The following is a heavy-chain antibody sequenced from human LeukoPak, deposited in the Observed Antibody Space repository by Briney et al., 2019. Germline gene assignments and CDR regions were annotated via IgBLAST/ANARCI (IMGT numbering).Heavy chain of an antibody. CDR1: GFTFSSYW. D-gene: IGHD5-24*01. Sequence: GGSLRLSCAASGFTFSSYWISWVRQAPGKGLEWVANIKEDGSEKYYVDSVKGRFTISRDNVKSSLYLQMNSLRAEDTAVYYCARDRGWLQFDCWGQGTLVTVSS. V-gene: IGHV3-7*01. CDR2: IKEDGSEK. J-gene: IGHJ4*02. CDR3: ARDRGWLQFDC.